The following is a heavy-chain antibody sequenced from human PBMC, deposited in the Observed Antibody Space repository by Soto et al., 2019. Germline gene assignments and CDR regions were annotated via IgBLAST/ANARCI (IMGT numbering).Heavy chain of an antibody. D-gene: IGHD2-2*01. CDR1: GYTFTSYG. V-gene: IGHV1-18*01. CDR2: ISAYNGNT. Sequence: EASVKVSCKASGYTFTSYGISWVRQAPGQGLEWMGWISAYNGNTNYAQKLQGRVTMTTNTSMSTAYMELSSLRSEDTAVYYCARGLGGGLYCSSTSCYFRWGNYYYYMDVWGKGTTVTVSS. CDR3: ARGLGGGLYCSSTSCYFRWGNYYYYMDV. J-gene: IGHJ6*03.